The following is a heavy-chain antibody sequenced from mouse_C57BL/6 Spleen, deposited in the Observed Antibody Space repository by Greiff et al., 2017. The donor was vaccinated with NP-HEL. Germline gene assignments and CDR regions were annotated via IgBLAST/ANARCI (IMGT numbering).Heavy chain of an antibody. CDR3: ARSVTTVVATDAMDY. Sequence: QVQLQQPGAELVKPGASVKLSCKASGYTFTSYWMQWVKRRPGQGLEWIGEIDPSDSYTNYNQKFKGKATLTVDTSSSTAYMQLSSLTSEDSAVYYCARSVTTVVATDAMDYWGQGTSVTVSS. CDR1: GYTFTSYW. D-gene: IGHD1-1*01. J-gene: IGHJ4*01. V-gene: IGHV1-50*01. CDR2: IDPSDSYT.